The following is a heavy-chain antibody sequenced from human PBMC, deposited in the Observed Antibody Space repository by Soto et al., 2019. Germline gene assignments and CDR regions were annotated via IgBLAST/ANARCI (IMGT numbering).Heavy chain of an antibody. V-gene: IGHV4-34*01. CDR3: ARGEVVVAATRLNWFDP. J-gene: IGHJ5*02. D-gene: IGHD2-15*01. Sequence: SETLSLTCAVYGGSFSGYYWSWIRQPPGKGLEWLGEINHSGSTNYNPSLKSRVTISVDTSKNQFSLKLSSVTAADTAVYYCARGEVVVAATRLNWFDPWGQGTLVTVSS. CDR1: GGSFSGYY. CDR2: INHSGST.